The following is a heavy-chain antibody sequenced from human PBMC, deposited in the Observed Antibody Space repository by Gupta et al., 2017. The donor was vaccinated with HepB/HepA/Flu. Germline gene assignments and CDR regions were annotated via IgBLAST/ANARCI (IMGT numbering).Heavy chain of an antibody. Sequence: EVQLVESGGDFIQPGGSLRLSCAASGFTVSSKSMTWVRQSPGKGLEWVSVFNTLAETYYADSVKGRFTISRDNSKNTVALQMNSLRTEDTAGYFCTESAAEGDYEPGYWGKGTRVTGS. D-gene: IGHD4-17*01. CDR3: TESAAEGDYEPGY. CDR1: GFTVSSKS. J-gene: IGHJ4*02. CDR2: FNTLAET. V-gene: IGHV3-53*01.